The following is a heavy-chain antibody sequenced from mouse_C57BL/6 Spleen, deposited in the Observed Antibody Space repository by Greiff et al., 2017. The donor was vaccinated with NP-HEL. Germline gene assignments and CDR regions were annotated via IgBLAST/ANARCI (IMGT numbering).Heavy chain of an antibody. D-gene: IGHD2-2*01. CDR2: IYPSSGNT. J-gene: IGHJ4*01. V-gene: IGHV1-81*01. Sequence: VKLQQSGAELARPGASVKLYCKASGYTFTSYGISWVKQRTGQGLEWIGEIYPSSGNTYYNEKFKGKATLTADKSSSTAYMELRSLTSEDSAVYFCARSGGYDEGYYAMEYWGQGTSVTVSS. CDR3: ARSGGYDEGYYAMEY. CDR1: GYTFTSYG.